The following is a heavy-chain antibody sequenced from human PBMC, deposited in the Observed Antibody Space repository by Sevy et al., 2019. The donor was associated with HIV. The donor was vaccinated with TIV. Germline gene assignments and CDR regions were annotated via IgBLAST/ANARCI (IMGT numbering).Heavy chain of an antibody. Sequence: GGSLRLSCAASGFTFSYYWMHWVRQAPGTGLVRVSRINSDGSSTSYADSVKGRFTISRDNAKNTLYLQMNSLRAEDTAVYYCGRDHSISSSCSPDWYFDLWGRGTLVTVSS. CDR1: GFTFSYYW. V-gene: IGHV3-74*01. CDR3: GRDHSISSSCSPDWYFDL. CDR2: INSDGSST. D-gene: IGHD2-2*01. J-gene: IGHJ2*01.